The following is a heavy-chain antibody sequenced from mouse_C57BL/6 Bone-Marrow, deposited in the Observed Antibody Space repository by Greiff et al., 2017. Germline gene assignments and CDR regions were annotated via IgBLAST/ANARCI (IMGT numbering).Heavy chain of an antibody. J-gene: IGHJ1*03. D-gene: IGHD6-2*01. V-gene: IGHV5-4*01. CDR2: ISDGGSYT. CDR3: ASSLLKYFDV. Sequence: EVQRVESGGGLVKPGGSLKLSCAASGFTFSSYAMSWVRQTPEKRLEWVATISDGGSYTYYPDNVKGRFTISRDNAKNNLYLQMSHLKSEDTAMYYCASSLLKYFDVWGTGTTVTVSS. CDR1: GFTFSSYA.